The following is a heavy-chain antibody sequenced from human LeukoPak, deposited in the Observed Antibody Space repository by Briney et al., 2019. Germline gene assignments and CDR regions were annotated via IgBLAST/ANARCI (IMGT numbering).Heavy chain of an antibody. CDR3: ARQYTSSSVYWFDP. CDR1: GYTFTSYG. V-gene: IGHV1-18*01. CDR2: ISAYNGNT. Sequence: ASVKVSCKASGYTFTSYGISWVRQAPGQGLEWMGWISAYNGNTNYAQKLQGRVTTTTDTSTSTAYMELRSLRSDDTAVYYCARQYTSSSVYWFDPWGQGTLVTVSS. J-gene: IGHJ5*02. D-gene: IGHD6-6*01.